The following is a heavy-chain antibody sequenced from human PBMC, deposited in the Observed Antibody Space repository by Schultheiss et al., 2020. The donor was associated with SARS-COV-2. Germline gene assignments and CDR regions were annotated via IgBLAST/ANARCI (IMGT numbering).Heavy chain of an antibody. Sequence: ETLSLTCAVYGGSFSGYYWGWIRQPPGKGLEWVGRIKSKTDGGTTDYAAPVKGRFTISRDDSKNTLYLQMNSLRAEDTAVYYCARGGDNWNYAGFDYWGQGTLVTVSS. V-gene: IGHV3-15*01. D-gene: IGHD1-7*01. CDR2: IKSKTDGGTT. CDR3: ARGGDNWNYAGFDY. CDR1: GGSFSGYY. J-gene: IGHJ4*02.